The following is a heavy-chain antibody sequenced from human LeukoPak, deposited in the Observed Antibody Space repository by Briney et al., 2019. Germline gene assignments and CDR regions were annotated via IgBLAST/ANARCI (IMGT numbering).Heavy chain of an antibody. CDR2: TYYRSKWYH. D-gene: IGHD1-14*01. CDR3: ARDPDRKSYNGNLYY. CDR1: GDSVSSNSAA. V-gene: IGHV6-1*01. J-gene: IGHJ4*02. Sequence: KPSQTLSLTCAISGDSVSSNSAAWNWIRQSPSRGLEWLGRTYYRSKWYHDYALSVKSRITINPDTSRNQFSLQLNSVTPEDTAVYYCARDPDRKSYNGNLYYSGQGNLVTVSS.